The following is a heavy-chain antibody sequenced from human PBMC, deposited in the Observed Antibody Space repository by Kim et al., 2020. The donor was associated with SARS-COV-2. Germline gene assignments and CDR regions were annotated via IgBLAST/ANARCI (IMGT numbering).Heavy chain of an antibody. J-gene: IGHJ6*02. CDR1: GFTFSSYS. V-gene: IGHV3-48*02. CDR3: ARGNYYDSSGYYYAQYYYYYGMDV. Sequence: GGSLRLSCAASGFTFSSYSMNWVRQAPGKGLEWVSYISSSSSTIYYADSVKGRFTISRDNAKNSLYLQMNSLRDEDTAVYYCARGNYYDSSGYYYAQYYYYYGMDVWGQGTTVTVSS. CDR2: ISSSSSTI. D-gene: IGHD3-22*01.